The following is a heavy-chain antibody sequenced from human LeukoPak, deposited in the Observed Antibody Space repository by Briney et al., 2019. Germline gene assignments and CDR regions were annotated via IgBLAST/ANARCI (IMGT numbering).Heavy chain of an antibody. Sequence: ASVTVSCKASGYTFSTYTISWLRQAPGQGREWMGWISAYNSKTNYPQKLQGRVTMTTDRSTSTAYMELRGLRSDDTAVYYCARGAGDMATITPFDQWGQGTLVTVSS. CDR3: ARGAGDMATITPFDQ. J-gene: IGHJ4*02. D-gene: IGHD5-24*01. CDR2: ISAYNSKT. V-gene: IGHV1-18*01. CDR1: GYTFSTYT.